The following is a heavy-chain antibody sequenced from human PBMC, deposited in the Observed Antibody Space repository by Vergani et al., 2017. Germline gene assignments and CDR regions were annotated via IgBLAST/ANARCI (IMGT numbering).Heavy chain of an antibody. CDR3: ATLGYGDDARGYFDY. CDR2: INPNSGGT. Sequence: QVQLVQSGAEVKKPGASVKVSCKASGYTFTGYYMHWVRQAPGQGLEWMGWINPNSGGTNYAQKCQGRVTMTRDTSISTAYMELSRLRSDDTAVYYCATLGYGDDARGYFDYWGQGTLVTVSS. J-gene: IGHJ4*02. CDR1: GYTFTGYY. D-gene: IGHD4-17*01. V-gene: IGHV1-2*02.